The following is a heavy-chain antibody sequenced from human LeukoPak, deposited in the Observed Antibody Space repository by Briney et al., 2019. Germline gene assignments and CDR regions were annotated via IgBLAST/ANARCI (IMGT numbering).Heavy chain of an antibody. Sequence: GGSLRLSCAASGFTFSNYEMNWVRQALGKGLEWVAIMSYDGSSTFYADSVEGRFTISRDNSKNTLYLQMNSLRAEDTAVYYCAKDRYCSGGSCYYDAFDIWGQGTMVTVSS. CDR1: GFTFSNYE. CDR2: MSYDGSST. J-gene: IGHJ3*02. D-gene: IGHD2-15*01. V-gene: IGHV3-30*18. CDR3: AKDRYCSGGSCYYDAFDI.